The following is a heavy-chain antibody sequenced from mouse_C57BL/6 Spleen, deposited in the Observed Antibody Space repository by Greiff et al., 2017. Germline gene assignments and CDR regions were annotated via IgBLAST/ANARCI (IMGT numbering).Heavy chain of an antibody. J-gene: IGHJ3*01. CDR2: IDPANGNT. D-gene: IGHD2-4*01. Sequence: VQLKESVAELVRPGASVKLSCTASGFNIKNTYMHWVKQRPEQGLEWIGRIDPANGNTKYAPKFQGKATITADTSSNTAYLQLSSLTSEDTAIYYCAPIYYDYDVGFAYWGQGTLVTVSA. CDR1: GFNIKNTY. CDR3: APIYYDYDVGFAY. V-gene: IGHV14-3*01.